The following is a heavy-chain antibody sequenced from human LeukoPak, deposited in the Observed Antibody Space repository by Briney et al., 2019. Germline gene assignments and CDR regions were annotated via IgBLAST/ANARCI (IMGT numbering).Heavy chain of an antibody. CDR3: ARVIVPNWFDP. V-gene: IGHV1-8*01. CDR1: GYTFTSYE. D-gene: IGHD3-22*01. Sequence: ASVKVSCKASGYTFTSYEINWVRQATGQGLEWMGWINPNSGNTGYAQKFQGRVTITRNTSISTDYMELSSLRSEDTAVYYCARVIVPNWFDPWGQGTLVTVSS. CDR2: INPNSGNT. J-gene: IGHJ5*02.